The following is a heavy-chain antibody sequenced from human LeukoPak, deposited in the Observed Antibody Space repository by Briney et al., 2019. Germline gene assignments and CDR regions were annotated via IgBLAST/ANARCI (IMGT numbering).Heavy chain of an antibody. Sequence: GGSLRLSCAASGFTFSSYWMHWVRQAPGKGLVWVSRINSDGSSTSYADSVKGRFTISRDNAKNTLYLQMNSLRAEDTAVYYCARASDYYDSSGYYYMDYWGQGTLVTVSS. V-gene: IGHV3-74*01. CDR3: ARASDYYDSSGYYYMDY. J-gene: IGHJ4*02. CDR2: INSDGSST. D-gene: IGHD3-22*01. CDR1: GFTFSSYW.